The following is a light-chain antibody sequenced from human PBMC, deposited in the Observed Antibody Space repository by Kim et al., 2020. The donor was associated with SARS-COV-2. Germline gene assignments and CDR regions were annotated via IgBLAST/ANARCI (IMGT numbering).Light chain of an antibody. CDR3: QQLDSYPRA. V-gene: IGKV1-9*01. Sequence: IQLTQSPSSLSASVGDRVTITCRASQGISSYLAWYQQKPGKAPKLLIYLASTLQSGVPSRFSGRGSGTDSTLTINSLQPEDFATYYGQQLDSYPRAFGQETKVDI. CDR2: LAS. CDR1: QGISSY. J-gene: IGKJ1*01.